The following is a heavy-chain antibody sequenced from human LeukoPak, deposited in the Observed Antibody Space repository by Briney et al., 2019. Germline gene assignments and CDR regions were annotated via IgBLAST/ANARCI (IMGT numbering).Heavy chain of an antibody. J-gene: IGHJ4*02. CDR2: ISGSGGST. CDR3: AKGGYCSSTSCYKPYYFDY. CDR1: GFTFSSYA. Sequence: QPGGSLRLSCAASGFTFSSYAMSWVRQAPGKGLEWVSAISGSGGSTYYADSVKGRFTISRDNSKNTLYLQMNSLRAEDTAVYYCAKGGYCSSTSCYKPYYFDYWGQGTLVTVSS. V-gene: IGHV3-23*01. D-gene: IGHD2-2*02.